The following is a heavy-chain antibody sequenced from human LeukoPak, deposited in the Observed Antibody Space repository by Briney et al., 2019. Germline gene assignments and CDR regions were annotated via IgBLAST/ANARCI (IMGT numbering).Heavy chain of an antibody. Sequence: SETLSLTCTVSGGSISSYYWSWIRQPPGKGLEWIGRIYTTGSTNYNPSLKSRVTISVDTSKNQFSLKLNSVTAADTAVYYCARGSPISMVRGVSNWFDPWGQGTLVTVSS. CDR3: ARGSPISMVRGVSNWFDP. CDR2: IYTTGST. V-gene: IGHV4-4*08. D-gene: IGHD3-10*01. J-gene: IGHJ5*02. CDR1: GGSISSYY.